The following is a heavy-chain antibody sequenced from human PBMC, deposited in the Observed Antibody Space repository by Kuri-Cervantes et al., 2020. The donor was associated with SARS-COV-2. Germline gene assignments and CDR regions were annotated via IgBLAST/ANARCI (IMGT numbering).Heavy chain of an antibody. D-gene: IGHD3-10*01. CDR1: GFSLSRYT. J-gene: IGHJ6*03. V-gene: IGHV3-21*01. CDR3: ARIAGEGPITYYYMDV. CDR2: ISGSGSYI. Sequence: GGSLRLSCAASGFSLSRYTMSGVRQAPGKALEWVSPISGSGSYIYYADSVKGRFTISKESGKNSLYLHMNSLRGDDTADYYCARIAGEGPITYYYMDVWGKGTTVTVSS.